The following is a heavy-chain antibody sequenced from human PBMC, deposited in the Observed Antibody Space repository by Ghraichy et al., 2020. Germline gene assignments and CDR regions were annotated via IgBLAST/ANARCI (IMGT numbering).Heavy chain of an antibody. CDR2: TSGGGGST. Sequence: ESLNISCAASGFTFSSYAMTWVRQAPGKGLEWVSATSGGGGSTYYADSVKGRFTISRDNSKNTLYLQTNSLRAEDTAVYSCAKVVSWRYFDLWGRGTLVTVSS. J-gene: IGHJ2*01. CDR3: AKVVSWRYFDL. CDR1: GFTFSSYA. D-gene: IGHD5/OR15-5a*01. V-gene: IGHV3-23*01.